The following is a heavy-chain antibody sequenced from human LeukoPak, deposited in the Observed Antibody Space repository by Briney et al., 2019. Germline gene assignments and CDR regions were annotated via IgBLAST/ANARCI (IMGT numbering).Heavy chain of an antibody. CDR3: AVGMVVITNSPFDH. Sequence: ASVKVSCKTSGYTFSDYYVHWVRQVPGQGLEWVGWIHPRTGGTNYAQKFQGWVTITRDTAISTAHMEVERLKSDDTAVYFCAVGMVVITNSPFDHWGQGTLVTVSS. D-gene: IGHD3-22*01. CDR1: GYTFSDYY. V-gene: IGHV1-2*04. CDR2: IHPRTGGT. J-gene: IGHJ4*02.